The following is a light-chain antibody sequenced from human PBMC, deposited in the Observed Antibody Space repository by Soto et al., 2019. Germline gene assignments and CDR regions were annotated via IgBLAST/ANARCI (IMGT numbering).Light chain of an antibody. CDR3: QQSYSAPLT. Sequence: DIQMTQSPSSLSASVGDRVTITCRTSQSIRRYLNWYQQKPGKAPNLLIYAASSLQSGVPSRFSGSGSGTEFTLTISSLQPEDFATYYCQQSYSAPLTFGPGTKVDSK. CDR1: QSIRRY. V-gene: IGKV1-39*01. J-gene: IGKJ3*01. CDR2: AAS.